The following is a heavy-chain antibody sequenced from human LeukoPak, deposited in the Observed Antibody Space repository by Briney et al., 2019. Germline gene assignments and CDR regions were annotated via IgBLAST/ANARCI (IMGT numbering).Heavy chain of an antibody. J-gene: IGHJ4*02. CDR1: GFTFSHYA. D-gene: IGHD6-13*01. CDR2: ISGSGGNT. CDR3: ARERGRIAAAGTPPDY. Sequence: GGSLRLSCAASGFTFSHYAMSWVRQAPGKGLEWVSAISGSGGNTYYADSVKGRFTISRANSKNTLYLQMNSLRAEDTAVYYCARERGRIAAAGTPPDYWGQGTLVTVSS. V-gene: IGHV3-23*01.